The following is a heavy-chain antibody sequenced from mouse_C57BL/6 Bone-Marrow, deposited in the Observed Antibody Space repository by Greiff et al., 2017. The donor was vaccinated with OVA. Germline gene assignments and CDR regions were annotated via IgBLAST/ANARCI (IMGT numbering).Heavy chain of an antibody. Sequence: EVMLVESGGGLVQPGGSLKLSCAASGFTFSDYYMYWVRQTPEKRLEWVAYISNGGGSTYYPDTVKGRFTISRDNAKNTLYLQMSRLKSEDTAMYYCARQSGYYVGFAYWGQGTLVTVSA. CDR1: GFTFSDYY. J-gene: IGHJ3*01. D-gene: IGHD2-3*01. CDR2: ISNGGGST. CDR3: ARQSGYYVGFAY. V-gene: IGHV5-12*01.